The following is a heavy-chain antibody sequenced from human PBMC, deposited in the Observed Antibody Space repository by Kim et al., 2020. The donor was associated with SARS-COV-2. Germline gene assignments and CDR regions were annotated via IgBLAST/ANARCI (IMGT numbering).Heavy chain of an antibody. J-gene: IGHJ4*02. V-gene: IGHV3-74*01. CDR1: GFIFSTYT. CDR2: INSDGSTT. D-gene: IGHD3-16*01. CDR3: ASANTHAYDY. Sequence: GGSLRLSCAASGFIFSTYTMHWVRQGPGKGLLWVSRINSDGSTTTYADSVQGRFTISRDNAKNTLYLQMNSLRDEDSAVYYCASANTHAYDYWGQGTLVT.